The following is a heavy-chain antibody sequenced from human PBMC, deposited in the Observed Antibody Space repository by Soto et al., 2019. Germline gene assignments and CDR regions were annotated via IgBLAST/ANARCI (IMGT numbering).Heavy chain of an antibody. CDR3: ARLESVTRSLGYFDY. V-gene: IGHV4-31*03. D-gene: IGHD7-27*01. J-gene: IGHJ4*02. CDR2: IYYSGST. Sequence: QLQLQESGPGLVKPSQTLSLTCTVSGGSIRRSDYYWSWVRQLPGRGLEWIAYIYYSGSTFYNPSLMSRLAISVDTSRNQFSLSLTSVTAADTVVYYCARLESVTRSLGYFDYWGQGIRVTVTS. CDR1: GGSIRRSDYY.